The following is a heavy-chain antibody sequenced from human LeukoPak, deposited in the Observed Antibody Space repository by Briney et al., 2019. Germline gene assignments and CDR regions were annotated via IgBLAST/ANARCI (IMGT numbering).Heavy chain of an antibody. D-gene: IGHD1-26*01. Sequence: GSLRLSCTAFKCAFSSYGMSWVRQAPVKGLEWDAAISGGGGNTYYADSVKGRFTISRDNSKNTLYLQMNSLRAEDTAVYYCGRNRYSGSLSPFDIWGQGAMVTVSS. V-gene: IGHV3-23*01. CDR3: GRNRYSGSLSPFDI. CDR2: ISGGGGNT. CDR1: KCAFSSYG. J-gene: IGHJ3*02.